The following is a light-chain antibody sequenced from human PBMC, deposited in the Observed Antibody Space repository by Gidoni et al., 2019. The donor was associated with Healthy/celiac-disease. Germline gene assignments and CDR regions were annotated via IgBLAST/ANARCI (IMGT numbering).Light chain of an antibody. V-gene: IGKV1-39*01. CDR1: QSISSY. Sequence: DTQMTQSPSSLSASVGDRVTITCRASQSISSYLNWYQQKPGKAPKLLIYAASSLQSGVPSRFSGSGSGTDFTLTISSLQPKDFATYYCQRSYSTHPDFXGXAKVEIK. CDR3: QRSYSTHPD. J-gene: IGKJ4*01. CDR2: AAS.